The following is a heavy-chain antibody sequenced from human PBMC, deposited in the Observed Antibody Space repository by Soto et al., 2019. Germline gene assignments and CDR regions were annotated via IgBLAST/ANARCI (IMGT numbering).Heavy chain of an antibody. D-gene: IGHD3-9*01. CDR3: ARDMDDILTGSDV. V-gene: IGHV3-30-3*01. Sequence: GGSLRLSCAASGFTFSSYAMRWVRQAPGKGLEWVAVISYDGSNKYYADSVKGRFTISRDNSKNTLYLQMNSLRAEDTAVYYCARDMDDILTGSDVWGQGTTVTVSS. CDR2: ISYDGSNK. J-gene: IGHJ6*02. CDR1: GFTFSSYA.